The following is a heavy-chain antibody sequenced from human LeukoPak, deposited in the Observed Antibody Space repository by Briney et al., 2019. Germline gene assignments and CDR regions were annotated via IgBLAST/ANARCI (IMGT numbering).Heavy chain of an antibody. CDR3: ARDGTTGRF. CDR1: GYTFTGYY. Sequence: ASVKVSCKASGYTFTGYYMMWVRXAPGQXLEWMGWINPNSGGTTYAQKFQGRVTMTRDTSVSTAYLELNRVTSDDTAVYYCARDGTTGRFWGQGTLVTVSS. D-gene: IGHD2-8*02. J-gene: IGHJ1*01. CDR2: INPNSGGT. V-gene: IGHV1-2*02.